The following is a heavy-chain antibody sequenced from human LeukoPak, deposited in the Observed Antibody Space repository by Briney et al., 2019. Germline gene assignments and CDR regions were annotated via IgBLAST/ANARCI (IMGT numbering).Heavy chain of an antibody. CDR2: IIPIFGTA. CDR3: ARDISDGYSDY. J-gene: IGHJ4*02. CDR1: GGTFSSYA. Sequence: SVKVSCKASGGTFSSYAISWVRQAPGQGLEWMGGIIPIFGTANYAQKFQGRVTIITDESTSTAYMELRSVRSEDTAVYYCARDISDGYSDYWGQGTLVTVSS. D-gene: IGHD5-24*01. V-gene: IGHV1-69*05.